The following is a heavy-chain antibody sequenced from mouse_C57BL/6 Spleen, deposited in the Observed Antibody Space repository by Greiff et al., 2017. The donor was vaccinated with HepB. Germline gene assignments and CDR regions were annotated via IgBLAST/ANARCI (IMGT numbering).Heavy chain of an antibody. CDR3: ARGGGLLPPYAMDY. CDR2: ISSGSSTI. V-gene: IGHV5-17*01. D-gene: IGHD2-3*01. CDR1: GFTFSDYG. Sequence: EVHLVESGGGLVKPGGSLKLSCAASGFTFSDYGMHWVRQAPEKGLEWVAYISSGSSTIYYADTVKGRFTISRDNAKNTLFLQMTSLRSEDTAMYYCARGGGLLPPYAMDYWGQGTSVTVSS. J-gene: IGHJ4*01.